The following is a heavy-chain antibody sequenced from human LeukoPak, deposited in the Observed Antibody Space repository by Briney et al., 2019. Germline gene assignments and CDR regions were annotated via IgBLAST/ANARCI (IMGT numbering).Heavy chain of an antibody. CDR1: GYTFTSYA. V-gene: IGHV7-4-1*02. J-gene: IGHJ3*02. CDR2: INTNTGNP. D-gene: IGHD6-13*01. Sequence: GASVKVSCKASGYTFTSYAMNWVRQAPGQGLEWMGWINTNTGNPTYAQGFTGRFVFSLDTSVSTAYLQTSSLKAEDTAVYYCARVIAAADRRAFDIWGQGTMVTVSS. CDR3: ARVIAAADRRAFDI.